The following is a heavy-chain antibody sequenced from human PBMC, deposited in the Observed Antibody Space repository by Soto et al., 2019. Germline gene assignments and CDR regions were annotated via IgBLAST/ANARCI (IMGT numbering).Heavy chain of an antibody. CDR3: NKGDRSSWRPFDY. J-gene: IGHJ4*02. Sequence: VSLRLSCAASGFTFSNAWMSWVRQAPGKGLEWVGRIKSKTDGGTTDYAAPVKGRFTISRDDSKNTLYLQMNSLKTEDTAVYYRNKGDRSSWRPFDYWGQGTLVTVSS. V-gene: IGHV3-15*01. CDR1: GFTFSNAW. D-gene: IGHD6-13*01. CDR2: IKSKTDGGTT.